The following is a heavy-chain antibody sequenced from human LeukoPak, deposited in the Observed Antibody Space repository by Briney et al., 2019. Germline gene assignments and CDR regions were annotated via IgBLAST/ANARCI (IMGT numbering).Heavy chain of an antibody. V-gene: IGHV1-46*01. J-gene: IGHJ4*01. Sequence: GASVKVSCKASGYTFTSYYMHWVRQAPGRGLEWMGTINPSNSYTNYAQNIQGRVTMTRDTSTSTVYMELSSLRSEDTAVYYCARAYTYGLGYWGQGMPVPVSS. D-gene: IGHD5-18*01. CDR3: ARAYTYGLGY. CDR2: INPSNSYT. CDR1: GYTFTSYY.